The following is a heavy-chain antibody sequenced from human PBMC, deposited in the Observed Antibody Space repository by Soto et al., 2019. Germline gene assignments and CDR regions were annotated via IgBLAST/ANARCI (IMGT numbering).Heavy chain of an antibody. Sequence: ASVKVSCKASGYTFTSYYMHWVRQAPGQGLEWMGIINPSGGSTSYAQKFQGRVTMTRDTSTSTFFLELSSLRSEDTAVYYCAGVRRIGYSGYDRHYYYYYGMDVWGQGTTVTVSS. CDR2: INPSGGST. CDR1: GYTFTSYY. CDR3: AGVRRIGYSGYDRHYYYYYGMDV. D-gene: IGHD5-12*01. J-gene: IGHJ6*02. V-gene: IGHV1-46*03.